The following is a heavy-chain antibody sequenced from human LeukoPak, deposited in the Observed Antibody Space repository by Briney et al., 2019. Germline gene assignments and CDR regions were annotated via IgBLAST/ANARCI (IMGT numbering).Heavy chain of an antibody. CDR3: ARGGPGTGLDY. D-gene: IGHD1-1*01. J-gene: IGHJ4*02. CDR2: INNDEITT. V-gene: IGHV3-74*01. CDR1: GFTFSSLW. Sequence: GGSLRLSCVASGFTFSSLWMHWVRQAPGKGLVWVSRINNDEITTTYADSVKGRFTISRDNAKNTLYLQMNSLRAEDTAIYYCARGGPGTGLDYWGQGALVTVSS.